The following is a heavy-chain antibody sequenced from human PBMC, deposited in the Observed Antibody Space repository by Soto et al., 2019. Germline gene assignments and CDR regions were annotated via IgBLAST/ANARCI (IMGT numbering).Heavy chain of an antibody. V-gene: IGHV4-30-4*01. CDR1: GDSIISGDYY. D-gene: IGHD2-15*01. Sequence: SETLSLTCTVSGDSIISGDYYWSWVRQTPGKGLEWIGYIYYSGDTNYNPSLKSRVIISVDTSKNQFSLKLSSVTAADTAVYYCARAAPRYCSGGSCYSGRDYWGKGTLVTVSS. CDR2: IYYSGDT. J-gene: IGHJ4*02. CDR3: ARAAPRYCSGGSCYSGRDY.